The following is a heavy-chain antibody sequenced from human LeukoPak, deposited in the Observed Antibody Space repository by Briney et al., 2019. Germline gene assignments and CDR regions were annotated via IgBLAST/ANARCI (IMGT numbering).Heavy chain of an antibody. Sequence: SQTLSLTCAISGDSVSSNSAAWNWIRQSPSRGLEWLGRTYYRSKWYNDYAVSVKSRITINPDTSKNQFSLHLNSVTPEDTAVYYCARVEWLVLRNYFDPWGQGTLVTVSS. J-gene: IGHJ5*02. CDR1: GDSVSSNSAA. V-gene: IGHV6-1*01. CDR3: ARVEWLVLRNYFDP. D-gene: IGHD6-19*01. CDR2: TYYRSKWYN.